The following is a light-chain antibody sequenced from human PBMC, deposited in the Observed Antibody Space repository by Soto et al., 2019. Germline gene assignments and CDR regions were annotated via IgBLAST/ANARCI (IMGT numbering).Light chain of an antibody. CDR3: LLSYSGAWGV. CDR1: TGAVTSGHY. Sequence: QAVVTQEPSLTVSPGGTVTLTCGSSTGAVTSGHYPYWFQQKPGQAPRTLIYDTSNQHSWTPARFSGSLLGGKAALTLSGAQPEDEAEYYCLLSYSGAWGVFGGGTKLTVL. CDR2: DTS. V-gene: IGLV7-46*01. J-gene: IGLJ2*01.